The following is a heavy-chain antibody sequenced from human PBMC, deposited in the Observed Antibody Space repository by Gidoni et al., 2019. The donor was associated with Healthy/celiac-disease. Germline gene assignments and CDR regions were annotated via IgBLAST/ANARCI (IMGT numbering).Heavy chain of an antibody. J-gene: IGHJ6*02. V-gene: IGHV3-23*01. Sequence: EVQLLESGGGLVQPGRSLRLSCAASGFTFSSYAMSWVRQAPGKGLEWVSAISGSGGSTYYADSVKGRFTISRDNSKNTLYLQMNSLRAEDTAVYYCAKGIVVVVAATPDYYYYGMDVWGQGTTVTVSS. CDR2: ISGSGGST. CDR1: GFTFSSYA. D-gene: IGHD2-15*01. CDR3: AKGIVVVVAATPDYYYYGMDV.